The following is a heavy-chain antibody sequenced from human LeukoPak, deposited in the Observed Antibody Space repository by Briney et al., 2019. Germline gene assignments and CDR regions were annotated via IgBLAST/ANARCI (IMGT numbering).Heavy chain of an antibody. CDR3: AKDTGYYYDSSNYWV. J-gene: IGHJ4*02. D-gene: IGHD3-22*01. CDR1: GFTFDDYA. V-gene: IGHV3-9*01. CDR2: ISWNSGSI. Sequence: GGTLRLSCAASGFTFDDYAMHWVRQAPGKGLEWDSGISWNSGSIGYADSVKGRFTISRDNAKNSLYLQMNSLRAEDTALYYCAKDTGYYYDSSNYWVWGQGTLVTVSS.